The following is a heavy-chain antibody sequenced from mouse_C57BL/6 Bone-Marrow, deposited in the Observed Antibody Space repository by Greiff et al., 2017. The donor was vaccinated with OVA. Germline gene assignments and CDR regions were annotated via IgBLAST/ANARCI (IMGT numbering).Heavy chain of an antibody. Sequence: EVQGVESGGDLVKPGGSLKLSCAASGFTFSSYGMSWVRQTPDKRLEWVATISSGGSYTYYPDSVKGRFTISRDNAKNTLYLQMSSLKSEDTAMYYCAITGSSMDYWGQGTSVTVSS. J-gene: IGHJ4*01. CDR2: ISSGGSYT. CDR3: AITGSSMDY. CDR1: GFTFSSYG. V-gene: IGHV5-6*01. D-gene: IGHD4-1*01.